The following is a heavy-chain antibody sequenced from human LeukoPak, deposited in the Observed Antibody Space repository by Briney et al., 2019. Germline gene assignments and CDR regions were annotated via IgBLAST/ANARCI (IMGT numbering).Heavy chain of an antibody. CDR2: IHSSGNT. V-gene: IGHV4-39*01. D-gene: IGHD5-24*01. Sequence: SETLSLTCTVSGASISGSSYYWSWIRQPPGQGLEWIGTIHSSGNTYYNPSLKSRVTISVDTSKNQFSLKLSSVTAADTAVYYCARPAGWLPRYYFEYWSQGTLVTVSS. CDR3: ARPAGWLPRYYFEY. J-gene: IGHJ4*02. CDR1: GASISGSSYY.